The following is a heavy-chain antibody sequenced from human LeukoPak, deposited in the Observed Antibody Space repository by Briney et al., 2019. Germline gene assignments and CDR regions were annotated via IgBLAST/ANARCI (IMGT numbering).Heavy chain of an antibody. CDR2: IYYSGST. V-gene: IGHV4-61*01. J-gene: IGHJ5*02. Sequence: SETLSLTCTVSGGSVSSGSYYWSWIRQPPGTGLEWIGYIYYSGSTNYNPSLKSRVTISVDTSKNQFSLKLSSVTAADTAVYYCARVNGARWFDPWGQGTLVTVSS. CDR3: ARVNGARWFDP. CDR1: GGSVSSGSYY.